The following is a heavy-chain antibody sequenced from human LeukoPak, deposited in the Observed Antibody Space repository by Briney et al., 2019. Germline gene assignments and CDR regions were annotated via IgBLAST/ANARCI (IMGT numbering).Heavy chain of an antibody. CDR3: ARLTSGHFDY. V-gene: IGHV4-39*01. CDR1: GGSISRSSYY. CDR2: IHYSGST. Sequence: SETLSLTCTVSGGSISRSSYYWGWIRQPPGKGLEWIATIHYSGSTYYNPSLKSRVTISADTPKNQFSLKLSSVTAADTAVYYCARLTSGHFDYWGQGTLVTVSS. J-gene: IGHJ4*02. D-gene: IGHD3-10*01.